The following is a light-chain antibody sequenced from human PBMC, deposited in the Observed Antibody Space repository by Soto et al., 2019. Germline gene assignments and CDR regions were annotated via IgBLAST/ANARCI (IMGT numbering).Light chain of an antibody. V-gene: IGLV2-14*01. CDR1: SSDIGRYEY. CDR3: NSMTTSSSSLFV. J-gene: IGLJ1*01. CDR2: DVN. Sequence: QSALTQPASVSGSPGQSITISCTGTSSDIGRYEYVSWYQQYPGKAPKLIIYDVNNRPSGVSNRFSGSKSGNAASLTISGLQAEDEADYYCNSMTTSSSSLFVFGTGTKLTVL.